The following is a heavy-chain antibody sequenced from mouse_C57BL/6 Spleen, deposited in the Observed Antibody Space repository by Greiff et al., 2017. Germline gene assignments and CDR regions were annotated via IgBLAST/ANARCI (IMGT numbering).Heavy chain of an antibody. J-gene: IGHJ4*01. V-gene: IGHV1-82*01. CDR1: GYAFSSSW. Sequence: QVQLQQSGPELVKPGASVKISCKASGYAFSSSWMNWVKQRPGKGLEWIGRIYPGDGDTNYNGKFKGKATRTADKSSSTAYMQLSSLTSEDSAVYVGARTGTRAMDYWGQGTSVTVSS. CDR2: IYPGDGDT. D-gene: IGHD4-1*01. CDR3: ARTGTRAMDY.